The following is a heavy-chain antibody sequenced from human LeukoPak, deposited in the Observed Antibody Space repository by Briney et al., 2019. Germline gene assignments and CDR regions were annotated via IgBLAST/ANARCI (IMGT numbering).Heavy chain of an antibody. D-gene: IGHD5-12*01. CDR2: INSDGSST. J-gene: IGHJ6*02. CDR1: GFTFSSYW. V-gene: IGHV3-74*01. Sequence: PGGSLRLSCAASGFTFSSYWMHLVRQAAGKGLVWVSRINSDGSSTSYADSVKGRFTISRDNAKNTLYLQMNSLRAEDTAVYYCARDGSCYGMDVWGQGTTVTVSS. CDR3: ARDGSCYGMDV.